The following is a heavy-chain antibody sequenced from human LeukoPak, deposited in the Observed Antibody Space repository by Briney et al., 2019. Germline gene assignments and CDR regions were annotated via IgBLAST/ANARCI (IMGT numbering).Heavy chain of an antibody. CDR3: ARAGVLRWFDP. V-gene: IGHV4-59*01. J-gene: IGHJ5*02. D-gene: IGHD3-10*01. Sequence: PSETLSLTCTVSGGSISSYFWSWIRQPPGKGLEWIGYIYYTGSTDYNPSLKSRVTISVDTSRNQFSLTLSSVAAADMAVYYCARAGVLRWFDPWGQGTLVTVSS. CDR1: GGSISSYF. CDR2: IYYTGST.